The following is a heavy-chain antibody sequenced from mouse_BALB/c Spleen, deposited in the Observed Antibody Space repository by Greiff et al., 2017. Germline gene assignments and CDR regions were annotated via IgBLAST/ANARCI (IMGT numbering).Heavy chain of an antibody. J-gene: IGHJ3*01. D-gene: IGHD2-1*01. V-gene: IGHV5-6-4*01. CDR3: TREGNHVFAY. Sequence: EVKLVESGGGLVKPGGSLKLSCAASGFTFSSYTMSWVRQTPEKRLEWVATISSGGSYTYYPDSVKGRFTISRDNAKNTLYLQMSSLKSEDTAMYYCTREGNHVFAYWGQGTLVTVSA. CDR2: ISSGGSYT. CDR1: GFTFSSYT.